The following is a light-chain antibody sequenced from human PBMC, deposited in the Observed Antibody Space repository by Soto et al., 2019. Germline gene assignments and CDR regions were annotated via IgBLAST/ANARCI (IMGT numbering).Light chain of an antibody. V-gene: IGKV3-20*01. Sequence: EIVLTQSPGTLSLSLGERATLSCRASQSVSSSYLAWYQQKPGQAPRLLIYGASSRATGIPDRFSGSGSGTDFTLTISRLEPEDFAVYYCQQYGSSPPVTFGQGTKREIK. CDR1: QSVSSSY. CDR2: GAS. CDR3: QQYGSSPPVT. J-gene: IGKJ2*01.